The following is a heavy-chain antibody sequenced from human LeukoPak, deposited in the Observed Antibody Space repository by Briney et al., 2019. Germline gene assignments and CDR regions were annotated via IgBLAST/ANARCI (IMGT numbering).Heavy chain of an antibody. V-gene: IGHV5-51*01. CDR2: IYPGDSDT. CDR1: GHSFTSYW. D-gene: IGHD3-22*01. Sequence: GESLKISCKGSGHSFTSYWIGWLRRMPGKGLNWMGIIYPGDSDTRYSPSFQGQVTISADKSISTAYLQWSSLKASDTAMYYCARSYDSSGYLLTYWGQGTLVTVSS. CDR3: ARSYDSSGYLLTY. J-gene: IGHJ4*02.